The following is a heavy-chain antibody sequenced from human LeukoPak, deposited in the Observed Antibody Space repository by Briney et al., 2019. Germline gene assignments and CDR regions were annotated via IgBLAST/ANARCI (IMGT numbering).Heavy chain of an antibody. CDR1: GFTFSSFE. CDR2: MSSTGTTI. CDR3: ARGKEGRYSYVDS. V-gene: IGHV3-48*03. J-gene: IGHJ5*01. Sequence: PGGSLRLSCAASGFTFSSFEMNWVRQAPGKGLAWISYMSSTGTTIYYADSVKGRFTISRDNAKNSLYLQVNSLRVEDTAVYYCARGKEGRYSYVDSWGQGTLVTV. D-gene: IGHD3-10*01.